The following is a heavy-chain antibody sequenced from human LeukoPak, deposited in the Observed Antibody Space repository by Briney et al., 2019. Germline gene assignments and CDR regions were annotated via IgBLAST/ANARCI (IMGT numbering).Heavy chain of an antibody. J-gene: IGHJ4*02. CDR1: GYTFTSNY. D-gene: IGHD2-15*01. V-gene: IGHV1-2*06. Sequence: ASLKVSCKAFGYTFTSNYMHWVRQAPGQGLEWMGRINPNSGGTNYAQKFKGRGTMTRDTSISTAYMELGRLRSDGTAVYYCARGPDIVVVVAARGYLDYWGQGTLVTVSS. CDR2: INPNSGGT. CDR3: ARGPDIVVVVAARGYLDY.